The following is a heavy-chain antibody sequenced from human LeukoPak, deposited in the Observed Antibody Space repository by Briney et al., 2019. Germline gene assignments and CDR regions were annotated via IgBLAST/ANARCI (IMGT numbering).Heavy chain of an antibody. CDR1: GYTFTTYG. Sequence: ASVKVSCKASGYTFTTYGITWVRQAPGQGLEWMGWISVYNGDTDYAQKFQGRVTMTTDTSTNTAYMELRSLRSDDTAVYYCARDLRVFDPWRQGTLVTVSS. J-gene: IGHJ5*02. CDR2: ISVYNGDT. V-gene: IGHV1-18*01. CDR3: ARDLRVFDP.